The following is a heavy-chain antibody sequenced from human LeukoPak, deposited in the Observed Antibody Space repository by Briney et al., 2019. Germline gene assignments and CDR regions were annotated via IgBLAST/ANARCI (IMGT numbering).Heavy chain of an antibody. CDR2: IDPSDSYT. CDR1: GYSFTSYW. J-gene: IGHJ4*02. Sequence: GESLKISCKGSGYSFTSYWISWVRQMPGKGLEWMGRIDPSDSYTNYSPSFQGHVTISADKSISTAYLQWSSLKASGTAMYYCARHPRGRLIVVVPAAIDYWGQGTLVTVSS. V-gene: IGHV5-10-1*01. CDR3: ARHPRGRLIVVVPAAIDY. D-gene: IGHD2-2*02.